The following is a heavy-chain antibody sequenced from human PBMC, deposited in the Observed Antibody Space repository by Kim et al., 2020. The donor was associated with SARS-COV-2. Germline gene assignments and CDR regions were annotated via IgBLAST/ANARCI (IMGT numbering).Heavy chain of an antibody. J-gene: IGHJ4*02. D-gene: IGHD4-17*01. CDR2: GST. CDR3: AKDDGVDNY. Sequence: GSTYYADAVKGRFTISRDNSKNSLYLQMNSLRTEDTALYYCAKDDGVDNYWGQGTLVTVSS. V-gene: IGHV3-43*01.